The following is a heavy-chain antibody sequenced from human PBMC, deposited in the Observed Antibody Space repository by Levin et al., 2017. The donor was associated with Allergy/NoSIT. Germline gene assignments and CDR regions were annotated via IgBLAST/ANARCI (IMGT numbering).Heavy chain of an antibody. CDR2: ISGSGGST. V-gene: IGHV3-23*01. J-gene: IGHJ1*01. CDR1: GFTFSSYA. Sequence: GGSLRLSCAASGFTFSSYAMSWVRQAPGKGLEWVSAISGSGGSTYYADSVKGRFTISRDNSKNTLYLQMNSLRAEDTAVYYCAKDATEGGQWLVRSQPGERHFQHWGQGTLVTVSS. CDR3: AKDATEGGQWLVRSQPGERHFQH. D-gene: IGHD6-19*01.